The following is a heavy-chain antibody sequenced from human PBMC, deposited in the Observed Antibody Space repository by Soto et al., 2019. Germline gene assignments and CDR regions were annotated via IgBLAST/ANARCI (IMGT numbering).Heavy chain of an antibody. CDR2: IYYSGST. J-gene: IGHJ4*02. V-gene: IGHV4-30-4*01. D-gene: IGHD1-26*01. CDR3: ARDSTYSGGFDY. Sequence: PSETLSLTCTVSGGSISSCYYYWSWIRQPPGKGLEWIGYIYYSGSTYYNPSLKSRVTISVDTSKNQFSLKLSSVTAADTAVYYCARDSTYSGGFDYWGQGTLVTVSS. CDR1: GGSISSCYYY.